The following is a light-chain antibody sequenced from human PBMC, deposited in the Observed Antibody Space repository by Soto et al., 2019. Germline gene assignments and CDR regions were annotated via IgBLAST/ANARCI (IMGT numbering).Light chain of an antibody. CDR2: EDN. CDR3: CSYAGSSTWV. Sequence: QSALTQPASVSGSPGQSITISCTGTSSDVGSYNLVSRYQQHPGTAPKLMIYEDNKRASGVSNRFSGSTSGITASLTISVLQAEDEADYYCCSYAGSSTWVFGGGTKLTVL. J-gene: IGLJ3*02. V-gene: IGLV2-23*01. CDR1: SSDVGSYNL.